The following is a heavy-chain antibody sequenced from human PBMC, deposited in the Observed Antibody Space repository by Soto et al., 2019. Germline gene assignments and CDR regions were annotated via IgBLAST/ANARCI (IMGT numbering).Heavy chain of an antibody. CDR3: KAAFDYDSSGYYVGRFWRPDAFDI. V-gene: IGHV3-23*01. Sequence: GGSLRLSCAASGFTFSSYAMSWVRQAPGQGLEWVSAISGSGGSTYYADSVKGRFTISRDNSKNTLYLQMNSLRAEDTAVYYCKAAFDYDSSGYYVGRFWRPDAFDIWGQGTMVTVSS. CDR1: GFTFSSYA. CDR2: ISGSGGST. D-gene: IGHD3-22*01. J-gene: IGHJ3*02.